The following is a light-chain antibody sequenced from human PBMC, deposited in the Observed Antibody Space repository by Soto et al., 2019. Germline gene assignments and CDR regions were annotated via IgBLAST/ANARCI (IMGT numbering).Light chain of an antibody. J-gene: IGKJ5*01. CDR3: QQRSNWPPS. Sequence: EIVLTPSPGTLSLSPVERATLSCRASQSVSNNYLAWYQQKPGQAPRLLIYGASNRATGIPARFSGSGSGTDFTLTISSLEPEDFAVYYCQQRSNWPPSFGQGTRLEIK. CDR2: GAS. V-gene: IGKV3-11*01. CDR1: QSVSNNY.